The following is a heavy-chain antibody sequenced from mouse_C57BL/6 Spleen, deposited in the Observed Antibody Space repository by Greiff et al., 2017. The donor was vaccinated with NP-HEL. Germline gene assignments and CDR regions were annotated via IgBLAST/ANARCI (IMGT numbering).Heavy chain of an antibody. V-gene: IGHV5-17*01. CDR1: GFTFSDYG. D-gene: IGHD4-1*01. Sequence: DVMLVESGGGLVKPGGSLKLSCAASGFTFSDYGMHWVRQAPEKGLEWVAYISSGSSTIYYADTVKGRFTISRDNAKNTLFLQMTSLRSEDTAMYYCARLGRGNYFDYWGQGTTLTVSS. J-gene: IGHJ2*01. CDR3: ARLGRGNYFDY. CDR2: ISSGSSTI.